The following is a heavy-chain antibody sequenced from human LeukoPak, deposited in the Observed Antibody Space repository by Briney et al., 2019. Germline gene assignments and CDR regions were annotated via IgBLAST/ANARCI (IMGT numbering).Heavy chain of an antibody. J-gene: IGHJ4*02. CDR1: GYSISSGYY. CDR3: ARDDYSNYGHY. Sequence: SETLSLTCAVSGYSISSGYYWAWIRQPPGDGLEWVGSIFHSGTYYNPSLKSRVSISMDTSKNQFSLSLSSVTAADTAVYYCARDDYSNYGHYWGQGKLVTVSS. D-gene: IGHD4-11*01. V-gene: IGHV4-38-2*02. CDR2: IFHSGT.